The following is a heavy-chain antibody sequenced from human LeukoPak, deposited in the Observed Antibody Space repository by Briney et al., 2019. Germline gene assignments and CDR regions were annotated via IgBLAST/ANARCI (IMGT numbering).Heavy chain of an antibody. V-gene: IGHV4-34*01. D-gene: IGHD3-10*01. J-gene: IGHJ5*02. Sequence: SETLSLTCAVYGGSFSGYYWSWIRQPPGKGLKWIGEINHGGSTNYNPSLKSRVTISVDTSKNQFSLKLSSVTAADTAVYYCARGRGPTNITMVRGVVSAWFDPWGQGTLVTVSS. CDR2: INHGGST. CDR3: ARGRGPTNITMVRGVVSAWFDP. CDR1: GGSFSGYY.